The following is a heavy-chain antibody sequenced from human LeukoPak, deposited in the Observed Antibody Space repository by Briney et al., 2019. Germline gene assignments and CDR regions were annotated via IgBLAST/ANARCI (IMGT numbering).Heavy chain of an antibody. V-gene: IGHV1-2*02. CDR1: GYTFTGYY. D-gene: IGHD3-3*01. CDR2: INPNSGGT. Sequence: WASVKVSCKASGYTFTGYYMHWVRQAPGQGLEWMGWINPNSGGTNYAQKFQGRVTMTRDTSTSTVYMELSSLRSEDTAVYYCARDHDYDFWSGYYIHWGQGTLVTVSS. CDR3: ARDHDYDFWSGYYIH. J-gene: IGHJ4*02.